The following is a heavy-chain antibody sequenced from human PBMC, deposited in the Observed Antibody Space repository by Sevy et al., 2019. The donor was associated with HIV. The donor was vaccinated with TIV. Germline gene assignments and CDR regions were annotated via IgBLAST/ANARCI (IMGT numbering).Heavy chain of an antibody. Sequence: GESLKISCAASGFTFSSYSMNWVRQAPGKGLEWVSYISSSSSTIYYADSVKGRFTISRDNAKNSLYLQMNSLRDEDTAVYYCARDRSSWYYYYGMDVWGQGTTVTVSS. D-gene: IGHD6-13*01. J-gene: IGHJ6*02. CDR2: ISSSSSTI. CDR3: ARDRSSWYYYYGMDV. V-gene: IGHV3-48*02. CDR1: GFTFSSYS.